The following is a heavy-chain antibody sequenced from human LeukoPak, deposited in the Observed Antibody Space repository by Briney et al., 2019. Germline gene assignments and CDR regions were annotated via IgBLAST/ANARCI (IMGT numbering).Heavy chain of an antibody. CDR1: GFTFSSYS. CDR3: ARGLVAGYCSSTSCLNNWFDP. CDR2: ISSSSSYI. V-gene: IGHV3-21*01. D-gene: IGHD2-2*01. J-gene: IGHJ5*02. Sequence: AGGSLRLSCAASGFTFSSYSMSWVRQAPGKGLEWVSSISSSSSYIYYADSVKGRFTISRDNAKNSLYLQMNSLRAKDTAVYYCARGLVAGYCSSTSCLNNWFDPWGQRTLVTVSS.